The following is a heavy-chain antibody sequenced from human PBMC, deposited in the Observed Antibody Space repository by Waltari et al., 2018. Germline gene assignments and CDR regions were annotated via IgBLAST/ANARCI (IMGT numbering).Heavy chain of an antibody. V-gene: IGHV3-33*06. CDR2: IWYDVSNK. Sequence: QVQLVESGGGVVQPGRSLRLSCAASGFTFSSYGMHWVRQAPGKGLEWVAVIWYDVSNKYYADSVKVRFTISRDNSKNTLYLQMNSLRAEDTAVYYCAKASMSYSNYFAFDIWGQGTMVTVSS. CDR3: AKASMSYSNYFAFDI. J-gene: IGHJ3*02. CDR1: GFTFSSYG. D-gene: IGHD4-4*01.